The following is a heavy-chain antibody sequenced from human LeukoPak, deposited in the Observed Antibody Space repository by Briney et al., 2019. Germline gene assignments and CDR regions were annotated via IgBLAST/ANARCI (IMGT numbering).Heavy chain of an antibody. J-gene: IGHJ3*02. Sequence: SETLSLTCAVSGGSISSSTYSWSWIRQPPGKGLEWIGYIYYSGTTYYNPSLKSRVTISVDTSKNQFPLKLSSVTAVDTAVYYCARDGTYYYAFDIWGQGTMVTVSS. CDR2: IYYSGTT. CDR1: GGSISSSTYS. CDR3: ARDGTYYYAFDI. D-gene: IGHD3-10*01. V-gene: IGHV4-30-4*07.